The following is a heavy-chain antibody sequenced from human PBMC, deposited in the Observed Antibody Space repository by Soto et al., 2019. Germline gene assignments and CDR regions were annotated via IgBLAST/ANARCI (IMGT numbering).Heavy chain of an antibody. J-gene: IGHJ4*02. Sequence: SETLSLTCSVSSCSISTSGYYWGWIRQSPGTGLEWIGGISYSGSTYYNPSLKSRLTISVDTSKNHFSLKLTSVTAADTAVYFCARRGSRLSVAVAAFDYWSQGTLVTVSS. D-gene: IGHD6-19*01. CDR1: SCSISTSGYY. CDR3: ARRGSRLSVAVAAFDY. V-gene: IGHV4-39*02. CDR2: ISYSGST.